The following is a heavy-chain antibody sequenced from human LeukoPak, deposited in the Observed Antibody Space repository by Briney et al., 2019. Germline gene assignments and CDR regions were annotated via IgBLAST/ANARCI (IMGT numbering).Heavy chain of an antibody. CDR3: ARERGCWPLYYFDY. CDR2: IYTSGST. D-gene: IGHD2-21*01. CDR1: GGSISSYY. Sequence: SETLSLTCTVSGGSISSYYWSWIRQAAGKGLEWIGRIYTSGSTNYNPSLKSRVTMSVDTSKNQFSLKLSSVTAADTAVYYCARERGCWPLYYFDYWGQGTLVTVSS. V-gene: IGHV4-4*07. J-gene: IGHJ4*02.